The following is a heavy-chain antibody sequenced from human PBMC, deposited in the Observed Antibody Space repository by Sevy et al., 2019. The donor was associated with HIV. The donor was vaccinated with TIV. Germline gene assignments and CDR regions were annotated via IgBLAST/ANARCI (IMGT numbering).Heavy chain of an antibody. Sequence: GGSLRLSCEASGFTFSSYEMNWVRQAPGKGLEWVSYISSCGTTIKYADSVKGRFTISRNNAKNSLYMQMNSLRAENTAVYYCARVDANYDKGFDRWGQGTLVTVSS. CDR1: GFTFSSYE. CDR2: ISSCGTTI. J-gene: IGHJ5*02. CDR3: ARVDANYDKGFDR. V-gene: IGHV3-48*03. D-gene: IGHD3-22*01.